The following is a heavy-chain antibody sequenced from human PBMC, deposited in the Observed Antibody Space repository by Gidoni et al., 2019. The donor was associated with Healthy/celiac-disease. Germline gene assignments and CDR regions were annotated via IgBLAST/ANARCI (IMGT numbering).Heavy chain of an antibody. V-gene: IGHV3-11*01. CDR2: ISSSGSII. Sequence: QVQLVESGGGLVKPGGSLRLTCAASGFTFSDYYMSWIRQDPGKGLGWVSYISSSGSIIYYADSVKGRFTISRDNAKNSLYLQMNSLRAEDTAVYYCARDRAVAVAGHYFDYWGQGTLVTVSS. CDR3: ARDRAVAVAGHYFDY. J-gene: IGHJ4*02. D-gene: IGHD6-19*01. CDR1: GFTFSDYY.